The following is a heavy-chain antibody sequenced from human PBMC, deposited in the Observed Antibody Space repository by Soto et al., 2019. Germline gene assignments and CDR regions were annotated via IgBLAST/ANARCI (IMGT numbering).Heavy chain of an antibody. CDR2: IYSRGTT. CDR1: GGSIRSEDYY. D-gene: IGHD4-17*01. V-gene: IGHV4-30-4*01. CDR3: ARLGPDYGDDGAIEYYIFDY. J-gene: IGHJ4*02. Sequence: QVQLHESGPGLVKPSQTLSLTCTVSGGSIRSEDYYWNWIRQPPGKGLEGIGYIYSRGTTSYNPSLESRVTVSVDTSKNQFSLEVTSVTAADTAVYYCARLGPDYGDDGAIEYYIFDYWCQGTLVTVSS.